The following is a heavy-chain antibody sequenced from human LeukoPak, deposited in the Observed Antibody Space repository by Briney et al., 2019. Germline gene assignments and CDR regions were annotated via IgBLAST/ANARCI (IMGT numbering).Heavy chain of an antibody. V-gene: IGHV4-59*12. D-gene: IGHD6-19*01. Sequence: PSETLSLTCTVSGGSISSYYWSWIRQPPGKGLEWIGYIYYSGSTNYNPSLKSRVTISVDTSKNQFSLKLSSVTAADTAVYYCARGLVAVAGDAFDIWGQGTMVTVSS. CDR2: IYYSGST. CDR3: ARGLVAVAGDAFDI. CDR1: GGSISSYY. J-gene: IGHJ3*02.